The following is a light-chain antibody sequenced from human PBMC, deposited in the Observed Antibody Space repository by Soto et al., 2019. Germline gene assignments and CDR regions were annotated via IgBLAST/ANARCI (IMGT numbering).Light chain of an antibody. J-gene: IGLJ2*01. CDR2: SNN. CDR1: SSNIGSNT. V-gene: IGLV1-44*01. Sequence: QSVLTQPPSASGTPGQRVTISCSGSSSNIGSNTVNWYQQLPGTAPKLLIYSNNQRPSGVPDRFSGSKSGTSASLAISGLESEDEAEDDCAAWDDSLNGVVFGGGTKLTVL. CDR3: AAWDDSLNGVV.